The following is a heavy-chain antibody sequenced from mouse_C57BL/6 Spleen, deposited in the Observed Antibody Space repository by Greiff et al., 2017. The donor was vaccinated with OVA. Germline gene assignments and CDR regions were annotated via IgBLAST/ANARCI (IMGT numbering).Heavy chain of an antibody. Sequence: QVQLQQPGAELVKPGASVKLSCKASGYTFTSYWMHWVKQRPGQGLEWIGMIHPNSGSTNYNEKFKNKDTLTVDKSSSTSYMQLSSLTSEDSAAYDCARADYDLAWFADWGQGTLVTVSA. J-gene: IGHJ3*01. V-gene: IGHV1-64*01. D-gene: IGHD2-4*01. CDR2: IHPNSGST. CDR1: GYTFTSYW. CDR3: ARADYDLAWFAD.